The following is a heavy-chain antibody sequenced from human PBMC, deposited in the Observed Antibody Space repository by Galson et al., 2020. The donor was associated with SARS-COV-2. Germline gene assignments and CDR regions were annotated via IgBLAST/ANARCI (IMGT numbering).Heavy chain of an antibody. J-gene: IGHJ4*02. V-gene: IGHV4-34*01. CDR1: GGSFSGYY. CDR2: INHSGST. Sequence: SETLSLTCAVYGGSFSGYYWSWIRQPPGKGLEWIGEINHSGSTNYNPSLKSRVTISVDTSKNQFSLKLSSVTAADTAVYYCARRKYQLPLLLWFGELGYFDYWGQGTLVTVSS. CDR3: ARRKYQLPLLLWFGELGYFDY. D-gene: IGHD3-10*01.